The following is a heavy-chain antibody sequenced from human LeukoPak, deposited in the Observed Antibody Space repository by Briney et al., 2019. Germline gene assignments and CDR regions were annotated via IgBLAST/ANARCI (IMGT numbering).Heavy chain of an antibody. D-gene: IGHD1-26*01. CDR3: ARDLWVGATPYYYYYGMDV. J-gene: IGHJ6*02. CDR2: ISAYNGNT. V-gene: IGHV1-18*01. CDR1: GYTFTSYG. Sequence: ASVKVSCKASGYTFTSYGISWVRQAPGQGLEWMGWISAYNGNTNYAQKLQGRVTMTTDTSTSTAYMELRSLRSDDTAVYYCARDLWVGATPYYYYYGMDVWGQGTTVTVSS.